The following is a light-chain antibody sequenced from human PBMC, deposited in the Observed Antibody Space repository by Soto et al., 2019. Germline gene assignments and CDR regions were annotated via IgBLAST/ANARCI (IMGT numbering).Light chain of an antibody. V-gene: IGLV2-11*01. CDR3: CSYAGTYTWV. CDR2: DVS. CDR1: SSDVGLYNY. J-gene: IGLJ3*02. Sequence: QPVLTQPRSVSGSPGQSVAISCTGTSSDVGLYNYVSWYQQHPGKAPKLMIYDVSKWPSGVPDRFSGSKSGNTASLTISGLQAEDEADYYCCSYAGTYTWVFGGGTKLTVL.